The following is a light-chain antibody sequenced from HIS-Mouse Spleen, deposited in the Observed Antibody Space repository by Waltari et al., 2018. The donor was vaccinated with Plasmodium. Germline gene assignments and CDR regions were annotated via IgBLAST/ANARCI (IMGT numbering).Light chain of an antibody. V-gene: IGKV3-15*01. CDR3: QQYNNWSFT. Sequence: EIVRTQSPSTLSEYPGERATLSGRTSQSVSSSCALYQQKPGQAHRLLIDAASTRATGIPARFSGSGSRTEFTLTISILQSEDFAVYYCQQYNNWSFTFGPGTKVDIK. J-gene: IGKJ3*01. CDR1: QSVSSS. CDR2: AAS.